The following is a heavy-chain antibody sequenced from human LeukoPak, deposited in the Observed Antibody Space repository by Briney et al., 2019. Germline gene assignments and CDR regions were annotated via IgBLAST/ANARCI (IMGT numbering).Heavy chain of an antibody. CDR1: GFTFSSYS. D-gene: IGHD5-12*01. Sequence: GGSLRLSCAVSGFTFSSYSMNWVRQAPGKGLGWVSYISSSSTTIYYADSVKGRFTISRDNAKNSLYLQMNSLRAEDTAVYYCASGAEGYVFDPWGQGTLVTVSS. J-gene: IGHJ5*02. CDR2: ISSSSTTI. CDR3: ASGAEGYVFDP. V-gene: IGHV3-48*01.